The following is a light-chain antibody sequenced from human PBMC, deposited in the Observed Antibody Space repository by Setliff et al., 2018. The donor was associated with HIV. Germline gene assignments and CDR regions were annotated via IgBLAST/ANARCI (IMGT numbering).Light chain of an antibody. CDR1: SSDVGSYNR. Sequence: SALTQPPSVSGSPGQSVTISCTGTSSDVGSYNRVSWYQQPPGTAPKLMIYEVSNRPSGVPDRFSGSKSGNTASLTISGLQAEDEADYYCSSYTSISTFEGVFGTGTKVTVL. V-gene: IGLV2-18*02. CDR2: EVS. CDR3: SSYTSISTFEGV. J-gene: IGLJ1*01.